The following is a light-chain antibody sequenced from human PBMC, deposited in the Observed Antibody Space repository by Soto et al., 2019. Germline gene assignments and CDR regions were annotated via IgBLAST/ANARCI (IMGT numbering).Light chain of an antibody. CDR2: EVS. Sequence: QSALTQPASVSGSPGQSITISCTGTSSDVGGYNYVSWYQQHSGKAPKLMIYEVSNRPSGVSNRFSGSKSGNTASLTISGLQVEDEADYYCSSYTSSYVFGTGTKVTVL. CDR1: SSDVGGYNY. J-gene: IGLJ1*01. V-gene: IGLV2-14*01. CDR3: SSYTSSYV.